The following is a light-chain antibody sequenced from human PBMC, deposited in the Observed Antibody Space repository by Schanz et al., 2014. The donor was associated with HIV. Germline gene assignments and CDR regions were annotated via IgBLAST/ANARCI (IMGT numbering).Light chain of an antibody. CDR1: SSDVGSYNL. J-gene: IGLJ2*01. V-gene: IGLV2-14*02. CDR2: EGS. CDR3: SSYTSSSTLDVV. Sequence: QSALIQPASVSGSPGQSITISCTGTSSDVGSYNLVSWYQQHPGKAPKLMIYEGSKRPSGISNRFSGSKSGNTASLTISGLQAEDEADYYCSSYTSSSTLDVVFGGGTKLTVL.